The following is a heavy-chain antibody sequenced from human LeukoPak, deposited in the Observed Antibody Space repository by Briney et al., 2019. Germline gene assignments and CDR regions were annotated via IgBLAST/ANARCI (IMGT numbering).Heavy chain of an antibody. CDR3: ARAIRSDY. D-gene: IGHD2-2*02. CDR2: INHSGST. J-gene: IGHJ4*02. Sequence: PSETLSLTCAVYGGSFSGYYWSWIRQPPGKGLEWIGEINHSGSTNYNPSLKSRVTISVDTSKNQFSLKLSSVTAEDTAVYYCARAIRSDYWGQGTLVTVSS. V-gene: IGHV4-34*01. CDR1: GGSFSGYY.